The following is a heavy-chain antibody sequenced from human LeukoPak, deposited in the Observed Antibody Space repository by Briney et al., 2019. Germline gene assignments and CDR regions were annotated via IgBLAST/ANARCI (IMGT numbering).Heavy chain of an antibody. V-gene: IGHV1-8*01. Sequence: ASVKVSCKASGYTFTSYDINWVRQATGQGLEWMGWMSPNSGNTGYAQKFQGRVTMTRNTSISTAYMELSSLRSEDTAVYYCARRWWFGESLDVWGQGTTVTVSS. CDR3: ARRWWFGESLDV. CDR1: GYTFTSYD. CDR2: MSPNSGNT. J-gene: IGHJ6*02. D-gene: IGHD3-10*01.